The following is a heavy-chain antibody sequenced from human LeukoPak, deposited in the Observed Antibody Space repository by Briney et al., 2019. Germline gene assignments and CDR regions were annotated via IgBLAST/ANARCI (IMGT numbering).Heavy chain of an antibody. CDR1: GFTLSSYE. V-gene: IGHV3-23*01. CDR3: ARNGGWYGVS. D-gene: IGHD6-19*01. Sequence: GGSLRLSCTASGFTLSSYEMSWIRQAPGQGLEWVSRIEYSGGDTHYADSVKGRVTISRDNSKNTMYLQLSSLRADDTAVYYCARNGGWYGVSWGRGALVTVSS. J-gene: IGHJ2*01. CDR2: IEYSGGDT.